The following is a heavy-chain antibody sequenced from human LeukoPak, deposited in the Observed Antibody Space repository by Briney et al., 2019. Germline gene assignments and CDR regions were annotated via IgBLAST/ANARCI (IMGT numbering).Heavy chain of an antibody. V-gene: IGHV3-7*01. Sequence: GGSLRLSCAASGFTFSTYWMAWVRQAPGKGLQWVAHIKEDGSEKYYLDSVRGRSTIGRDDAKSSLYLQMTSLRAEDTALYYCVRAGWELDYWGQGTPVTVSS. CDR1: GFTFSTYW. J-gene: IGHJ4*02. CDR2: IKEDGSEK. CDR3: VRAGWELDY. D-gene: IGHD1-26*01.